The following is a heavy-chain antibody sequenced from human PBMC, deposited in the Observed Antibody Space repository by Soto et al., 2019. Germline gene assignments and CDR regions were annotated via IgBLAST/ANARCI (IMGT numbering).Heavy chain of an antibody. Sequence: GGSLRLSCAASRFTFSDYSMNWVRQAPGKGLEWVSYISGGGETIYYADSVRGRFTISRDNAKNSLFLQMNSLREEDTAVYYCARESQSSQWLPTRYLDYWGQGTLVTVSS. CDR3: ARESQSSQWLPTRYLDY. D-gene: IGHD6-19*01. V-gene: IGHV3-48*02. J-gene: IGHJ4*03. CDR2: ISGGGETI. CDR1: RFTFSDYS.